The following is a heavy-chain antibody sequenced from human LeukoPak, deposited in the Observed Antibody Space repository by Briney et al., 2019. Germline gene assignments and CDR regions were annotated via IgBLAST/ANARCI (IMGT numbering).Heavy chain of an antibody. CDR2: IKQDGSER. Sequence: GGSLRLSCAASGFTFSSYWMSWVRQAPGKGLETVANIKQDGSERYYVDSVKGRFTISRDNAKNSLYLQMNSLGAEDTAVYYCARDRRCSTTSCYFSGWFDPWGQGTLVTVSS. CDR1: GFTFSSYW. V-gene: IGHV3-7*01. D-gene: IGHD2-2*01. J-gene: IGHJ5*02. CDR3: ARDRRCSTTSCYFSGWFDP.